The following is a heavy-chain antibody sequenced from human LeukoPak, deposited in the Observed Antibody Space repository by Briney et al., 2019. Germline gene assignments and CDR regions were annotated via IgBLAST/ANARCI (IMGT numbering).Heavy chain of an antibody. CDR3: AREDSSSWYSAALDY. Sequence: GASVKVSCKASGGTFSSYAISWVRQAPGQGLEWMGRINPNSGGTNYAQKFQGRVTMTRDTPISTAYMELSRLRSDDTAVYYCAREDSSSWYSAALDYWGQGTLVTVSS. J-gene: IGHJ4*02. D-gene: IGHD6-13*01. CDR2: INPNSGGT. V-gene: IGHV1-2*06. CDR1: GGTFSSYA.